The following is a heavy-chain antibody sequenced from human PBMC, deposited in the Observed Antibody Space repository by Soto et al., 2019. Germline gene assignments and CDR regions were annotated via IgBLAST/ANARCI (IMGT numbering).Heavy chain of an antibody. J-gene: IGHJ6*02. CDR3: AAGEGGYYYYGIDG. CDR2: IVVGSGNT. D-gene: IGHD3-16*01. CDR1: GFTFTSSA. V-gene: IGHV1-58*02. Sequence: QMQLVQSGPEVKKPGTSVKVSCKASGFTFTSSAMQWGRQARGQRLEWIGWIVVGSGNTNYAQKFQERVTITRDMSTSTAYMELSSLRSEDTAVYYCAAGEGGYYYYGIDGWGQGTTVTVSS.